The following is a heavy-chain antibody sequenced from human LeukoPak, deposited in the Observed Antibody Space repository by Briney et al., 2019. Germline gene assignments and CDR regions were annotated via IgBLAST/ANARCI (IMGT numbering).Heavy chain of an antibody. J-gene: IGHJ4*02. Sequence: SETLSLTCAVSGYSISSGYYWGCIRQPPGKGLEWIGSIYHSGSTYYNPSLKSRVTISVDTSKNQFSLKLSSVTAEDTALCYCARQQQLRFLEWLLLSFDYWGQGTLVTVSS. CDR1: GYSISSGYY. D-gene: IGHD3-3*01. CDR3: ARQQQLRFLEWLLLSFDY. V-gene: IGHV4-38-2*01. CDR2: IYHSGST.